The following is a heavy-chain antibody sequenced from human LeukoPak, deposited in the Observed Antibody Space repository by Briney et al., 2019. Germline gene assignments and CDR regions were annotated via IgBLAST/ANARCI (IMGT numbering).Heavy chain of an antibody. V-gene: IGHV4-31*03. CDR1: GGSISSGGYY. J-gene: IGHJ4*02. D-gene: IGHD3-10*01. Sequence: PSETLSLTCTVSGGSISSGGYYWSWIRQHPGKGLEWIGYIYYSGSTYYNPSLKSRVTISVDTPKNQFSLKLSSVTAADTAVYFCARDNYYYGSGSYLFDQWGQGTLVTVSS. CDR2: IYYSGST. CDR3: ARDNYYYGSGSYLFDQ.